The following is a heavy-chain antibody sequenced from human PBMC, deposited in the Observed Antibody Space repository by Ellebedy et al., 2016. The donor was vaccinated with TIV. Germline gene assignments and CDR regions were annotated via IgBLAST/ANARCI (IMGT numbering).Heavy chain of an antibody. Sequence: AASVKVSCKASGYTFTSYGISWVRQAPGQGLEWMGWISGYNGNTNYAQKLQGRVTMTTDTSTSTAYMDLRSLRSDDTAVYYCARDRYIKRIAWFDPWGQGTLVTVSS. CDR1: GYTFTSYG. J-gene: IGHJ5*02. V-gene: IGHV1-18*04. CDR3: ARDRYIKRIAWFDP. CDR2: ISGYNGNT. D-gene: IGHD2-2*02.